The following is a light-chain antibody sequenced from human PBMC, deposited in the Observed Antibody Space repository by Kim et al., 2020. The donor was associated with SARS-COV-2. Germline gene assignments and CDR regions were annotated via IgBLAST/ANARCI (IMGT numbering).Light chain of an antibody. CDR3: QTWGTGIHV. J-gene: IGLJ1*01. CDR1: SGNSSYA. V-gene: IGLV4-69*01. Sequence: ASVKLTCTLSSGNSSYAVAWHQQQPEKGTRYLMKLNSDGSHSKGDGIPDRFSGSSSGAERYLTISSLQSEDEADYYCQTWGTGIHVFGTGTKVTVL. CDR2: LNSDGSH.